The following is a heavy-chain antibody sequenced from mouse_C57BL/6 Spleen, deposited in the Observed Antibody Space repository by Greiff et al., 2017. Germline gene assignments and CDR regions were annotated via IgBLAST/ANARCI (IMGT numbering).Heavy chain of an antibody. V-gene: IGHV1-76*01. CDR1: GYTFTDYY. Sequence: QVQLKQSGAELVRPGASVKLSCKASGYTFTDYYINWVKQRPGQGLEWIARIYPGSGNTYYNEKFKGKATLTAEKSSSTAYMQLSSLTSEDSAVYFCARYGNYWYFEVWGTGTTVTVSS. D-gene: IGHD2-1*01. CDR2: IYPGSGNT. J-gene: IGHJ1*03. CDR3: ARYGNYWYFEV.